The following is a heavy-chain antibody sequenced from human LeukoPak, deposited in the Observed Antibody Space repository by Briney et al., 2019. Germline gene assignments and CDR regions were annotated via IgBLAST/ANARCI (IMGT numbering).Heavy chain of an antibody. CDR1: GYTFTSYG. D-gene: IGHD4-17*01. Sequence: ASVKVSCKASGYTFTSYGISWVRQAPGQGLEWMGWISAYNGNTNYAQKLQGRVTMTTDTSTSTAYMELSSLRSEDTAVYYCARGPSNWMTTVTTGWFDPWGQGTLVTVSS. CDR2: ISAYNGNT. CDR3: ARGPSNWMTTVTTGWFDP. J-gene: IGHJ5*02. V-gene: IGHV1-18*01.